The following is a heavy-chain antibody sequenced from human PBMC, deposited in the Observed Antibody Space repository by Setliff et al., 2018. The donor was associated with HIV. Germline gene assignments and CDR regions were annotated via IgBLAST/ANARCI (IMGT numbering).Heavy chain of an antibody. V-gene: IGHV4-59*11. D-gene: IGHD5-12*01. CDR3: ARGSGYDSYYYYYMDV. Sequence: SETLSLTCTVSGPSINIHYWSWIRQSPGKAFEWIGYIYSTGSTNYNPSLKSRVTISVDTSKTQFSLKLSSVTAADTAVYYCARGSGYDSYYYYYMDVWGKGTTVTVSS. J-gene: IGHJ6*03. CDR1: GPSINIHY. CDR2: IYSTGST.